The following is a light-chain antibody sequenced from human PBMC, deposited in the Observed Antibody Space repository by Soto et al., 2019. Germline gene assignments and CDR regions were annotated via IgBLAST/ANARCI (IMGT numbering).Light chain of an antibody. Sequence: DIQMSQSPSTLSASVGYRFTITCRASQSISSWLAWYQQKPGKAPKLLIYDASSLESGVPSRFRGSGSGTEFTLTISSLKPDDFETYYCQHYNSYSEAFGQGTKVDIK. CDR1: QSISSW. CDR3: QHYNSYSEA. CDR2: DAS. V-gene: IGKV1-5*01. J-gene: IGKJ1*01.